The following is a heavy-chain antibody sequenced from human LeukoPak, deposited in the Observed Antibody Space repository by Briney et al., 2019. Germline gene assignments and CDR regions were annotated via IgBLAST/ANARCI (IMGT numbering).Heavy chain of an antibody. CDR3: ARGHDHGDYVGMKKYYYYNMDV. Sequence: GGSLRLSCAASGFTFTSNWMNWVRRAPGKGLEWVANVNEARSENNYVDSAKGRFTISRDNAKNSLFLQMNSLRSEDTAVYYCARGHDHGDYVGMKKYYYYNMDVWGQGTTVTVSS. CDR1: GFTFTSNW. V-gene: IGHV3-7*05. CDR2: VNEARSEN. D-gene: IGHD4-17*01. J-gene: IGHJ6*02.